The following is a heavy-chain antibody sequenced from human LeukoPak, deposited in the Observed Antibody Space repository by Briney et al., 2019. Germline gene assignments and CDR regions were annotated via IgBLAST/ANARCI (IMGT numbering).Heavy chain of an antibody. CDR3: ARGGTRGYSYGSFDY. Sequence: PGGSLRLSCAASGFTFSSYSMNWVRQAPGKGLEWVSSISSSSSYIYYADSVKGRFTSSRDNAKNSLYLQRNSLRAEDTAVYYCARGGTRGYSYGSFDYWGQGTLVTVSS. CDR2: ISSSSSYI. D-gene: IGHD5-18*01. CDR1: GFTFSSYS. V-gene: IGHV3-21*01. J-gene: IGHJ4*02.